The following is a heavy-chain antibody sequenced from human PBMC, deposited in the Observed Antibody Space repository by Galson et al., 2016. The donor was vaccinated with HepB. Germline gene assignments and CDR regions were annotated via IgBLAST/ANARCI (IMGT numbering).Heavy chain of an antibody. Sequence: SLRLSCAASGFTFDDYTMHWVRQAPGKGLEWVSLIGWDGNRRDYADSAKGRFVISRDNRKNYLYLEMNSLRTEDTALYYCAKAVMYDYDGSGWALDQWGRGSLVSVS. J-gene: IGHJ4*02. V-gene: IGHV3-43*01. CDR2: IGWDGNRR. CDR3: AKAVMYDYDGSGWALDQ. D-gene: IGHD3-22*01. CDR1: GFTFDDYT.